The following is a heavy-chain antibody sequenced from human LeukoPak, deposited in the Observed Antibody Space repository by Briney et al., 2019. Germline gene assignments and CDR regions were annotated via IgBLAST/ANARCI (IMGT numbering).Heavy chain of an antibody. CDR1: GFTVSSNY. CDR2: IYSGGST. V-gene: IGHV3-66*01. J-gene: IGHJ6*02. CDR3: ARAPSINYGMDV. Sequence: GGSLRLSCAASGFTVSSNYMSWVRQAPGKGLEWVSVIYSGGSTYYADSVKGRFTISRDNSKNTLYLQMNSLRAEDTAVYYCARAPSINYGMDVWGQGTMVTVSS.